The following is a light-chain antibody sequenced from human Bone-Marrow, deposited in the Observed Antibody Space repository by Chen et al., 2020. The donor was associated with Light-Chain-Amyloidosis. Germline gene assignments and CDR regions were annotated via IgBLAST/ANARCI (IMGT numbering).Light chain of an antibody. J-gene: IGLJ3*02. Sequence: SYVLTQPSSVSVAPGQTATIACGGNNIGSTGVHWYQQTPGQAPLLVVYDDSDRPSGIPERLSGSNSGNTATLTISRVEAGDEADYYCQVWDRSSDRPVFGGVTKLTVL. CDR2: DDS. CDR3: QVWDRSSDRPV. CDR1: NIGSTG. V-gene: IGLV3-21*02.